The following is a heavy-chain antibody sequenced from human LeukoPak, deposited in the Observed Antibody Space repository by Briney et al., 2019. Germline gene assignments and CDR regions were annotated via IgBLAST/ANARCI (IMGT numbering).Heavy chain of an antibody. CDR2: ISWNSGSI. CDR1: GFTFDDYA. J-gene: IGHJ6*02. Sequence: GRSLRLSCAASGFTFDDYAMHWVRQAPGEGLEWVSGISWNSGSIGYADSVKGRFTISRDNAKNSLYLQMNSLRAEDTAVYYCARDPVPRGYYYGMDVWGQGTTVTVSS. CDR3: ARDPVPRGYYYGMDV. V-gene: IGHV3-9*01. D-gene: IGHD7-27*01.